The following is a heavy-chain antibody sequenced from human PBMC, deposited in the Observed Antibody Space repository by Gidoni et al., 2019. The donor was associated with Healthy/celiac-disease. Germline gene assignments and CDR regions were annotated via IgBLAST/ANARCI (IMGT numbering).Heavy chain of an antibody. CDR1: GVSISSSSYY. V-gene: IGHV4-39*01. Sequence: QLQLQESGPGLVKPSEALSLTCTVSGVSISSSSYYWGWLRPPPGKGLEWIGSIYYSGSTYYNPSLKSRVTISVDTSKNQFSLKLSSVTAADTAVYYCARLQDNWNYVDYWGQGTLVTVSS. CDR2: IYYSGST. CDR3: ARLQDNWNYVDY. D-gene: IGHD1-20*01. J-gene: IGHJ4*02.